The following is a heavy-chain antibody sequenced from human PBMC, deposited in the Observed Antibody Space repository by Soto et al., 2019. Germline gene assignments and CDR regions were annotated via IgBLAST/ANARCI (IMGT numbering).Heavy chain of an antibody. D-gene: IGHD3-22*01. CDR1: GFTFSNYG. Sequence: GGSLRLSCAASGFTFSNYGMHWVRQAPGKGLEWVAVIRDDGSNKYYADSVKGRFTISRDNSKNTLYLQMNSLRAEDTAVYYCAGDIVAHPVLFDSSGYLDYWVQGTLVTVSS. CDR2: IRDDGSNK. V-gene: IGHV3-33*01. J-gene: IGHJ4*02. CDR3: AGDIVAHPVLFDSSGYLDY.